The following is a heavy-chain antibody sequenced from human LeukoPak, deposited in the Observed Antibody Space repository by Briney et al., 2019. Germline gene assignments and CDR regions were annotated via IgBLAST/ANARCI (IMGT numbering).Heavy chain of an antibody. Sequence: SETLSLTCTVSGGSISSYYWSWIRQPPGKGLEWIGYIYYSGSTNYNPSLKSRVTISVDTSKNQFSLKLSSVTAADTAVYYCARYGDYGLGWFDPWGQGTLVIVSS. V-gene: IGHV4-59*01. CDR3: ARYGDYGLGWFDP. D-gene: IGHD4-17*01. CDR2: IYYSGST. CDR1: GGSISSYY. J-gene: IGHJ5*02.